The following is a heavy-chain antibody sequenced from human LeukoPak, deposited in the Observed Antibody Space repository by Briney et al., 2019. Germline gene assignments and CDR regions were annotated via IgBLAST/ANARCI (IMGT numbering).Heavy chain of an antibody. D-gene: IGHD2-15*01. Sequence: GGSLRLSCVASGFTFYNYDLSCVCQAPGMGLEWVSTTDSGGYTWWADSVKGRFTISRDNSKNTISLQMNNLRAEGTAVYYCAIVSVGRSLDFWGQGTLVTVSS. V-gene: IGHV3-23*01. J-gene: IGHJ3*01. CDR1: GFTFYNYD. CDR2: TDSGGYT. CDR3: AIVSVGRSLDF.